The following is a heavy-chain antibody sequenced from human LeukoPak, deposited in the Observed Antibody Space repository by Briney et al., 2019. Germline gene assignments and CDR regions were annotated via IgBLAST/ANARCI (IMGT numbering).Heavy chain of an antibody. Sequence: PAGSLRLSCAASGFTFSSYSMNWVCQAPGQGLDRVSSINSSSSYIYYADSVKGRFTIARDNAKNSLYLQMNSLRAEDTAVYYCARDDPYDSGYFDYWGQGTLVTVSS. D-gene: IGHD3-3*01. CDR1: GFTFSSYS. V-gene: IGHV3-21*01. J-gene: IGHJ4*02. CDR2: INSSSSYI. CDR3: ARDDPYDSGYFDY.